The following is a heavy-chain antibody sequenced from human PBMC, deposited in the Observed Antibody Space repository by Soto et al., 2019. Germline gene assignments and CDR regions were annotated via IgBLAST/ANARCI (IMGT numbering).Heavy chain of an antibody. J-gene: IGHJ6*02. Sequence: EVQLLESGGGLVQPGGSLRLSCAASRFTFSSYAMTWVRQAPGKGLEWVSAISGSGDSTYYAGSVKGRFTISRDNSXNTLYLQRNSLRAEDTAVYYCASGRGRSFYYGMDVWGQGTTVTVSS. CDR3: ASGRGRSFYYGMDV. D-gene: IGHD1-26*01. CDR1: RFTFSSYA. CDR2: ISGSGDST. V-gene: IGHV3-23*01.